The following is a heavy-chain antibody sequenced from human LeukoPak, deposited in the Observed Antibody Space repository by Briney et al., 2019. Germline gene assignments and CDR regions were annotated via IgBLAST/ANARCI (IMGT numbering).Heavy chain of an antibody. V-gene: IGHV4-4*02. J-gene: IGHJ5*01. D-gene: IGHD6-19*01. Sequence: SSETLSLTCAVSGGSISSSNWWSWVRQPPGKGLEWIGEIYHSGSTYYNPSLRSRVTIYGDTSKNQFSLNLSSVTDADTAVYYCARLPSAWYVDSWGQGNLVTVSS. CDR1: GGSISSSNW. CDR3: ARLPSAWYVDS. CDR2: IYHSGST.